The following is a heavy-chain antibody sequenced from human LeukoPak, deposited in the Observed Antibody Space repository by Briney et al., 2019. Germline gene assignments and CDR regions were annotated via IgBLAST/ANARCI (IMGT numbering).Heavy chain of an antibody. CDR2: INPSGGST. CDR1: GYTFTSYY. J-gene: IGHJ3*02. Sequence: GASVKVSCKASGYTFTSYYMHWVRQAPGQGLEWMGIINPSGGSTSYAQKFQGRVTMTRDTSTSTVYMELSSLRSEDTAVYYCAKDVNVGYSYGYGFDIWGQGTMVSVSS. V-gene: IGHV1-46*01. CDR3: AKDVNVGYSYGYGFDI. D-gene: IGHD5-18*01.